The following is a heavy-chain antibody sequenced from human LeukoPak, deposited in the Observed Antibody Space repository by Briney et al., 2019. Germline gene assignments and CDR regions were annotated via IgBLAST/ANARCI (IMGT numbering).Heavy chain of an antibody. D-gene: IGHD2-15*01. CDR2: IYYSGST. J-gene: IGHJ4*02. CDR3: ARGLYCSGGSCYLGYFHY. Sequence: SETLSLTCTVSGGSISSYYWIWIRQPPGKGLEWIGYIYYSGSTNYNPSLRSRVTISVDTSKNQFSLKLSSVTAADTAVYYCARGLYCSGGSCYLGYFHYWGQGTLVTVSS. CDR1: GGSISSYY. V-gene: IGHV4-59*01.